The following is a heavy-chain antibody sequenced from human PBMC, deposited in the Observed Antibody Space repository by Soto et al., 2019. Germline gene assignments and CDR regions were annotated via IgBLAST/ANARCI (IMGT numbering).Heavy chain of an antibody. CDR1: GGSISSYY. D-gene: IGHD2-15*01. CDR2: IYYSGST. V-gene: IGHV4-59*08. CDR3: ASHGGPPPRSGGSDMSIWFIA. J-gene: IGHJ5*02. Sequence: SETLSLTCTVSGGSISSYYWSWIRQRPGKGLEWIGYIYYSGSTNYNPSLKSRVTISVDTSKNQFSLKLSSVTAADTAVYYCASHGGPPPRSGGSDMSIWFIAGGEEVLVTVSS.